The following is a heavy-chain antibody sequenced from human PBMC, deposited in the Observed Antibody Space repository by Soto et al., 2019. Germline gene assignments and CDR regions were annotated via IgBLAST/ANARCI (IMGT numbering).Heavy chain of an antibody. CDR2: ISSSSSYI. CDR3: ARDKSEEQPPGYDYYYGMDV. CDR1: GFTFSSYS. Sequence: EVQLVESGGGLVKPGGSLRLSCAASGFTFSSYSMNWVRQAPGKGLEWVSSISSSSSYIYYADSVKGRFTISRDNAKNSLYLQMNSLRAEDTAVYYCARDKSEEQPPGYDYYYGMDVWGQGTTVTVSS. D-gene: IGHD2-2*01. J-gene: IGHJ6*02. V-gene: IGHV3-21*01.